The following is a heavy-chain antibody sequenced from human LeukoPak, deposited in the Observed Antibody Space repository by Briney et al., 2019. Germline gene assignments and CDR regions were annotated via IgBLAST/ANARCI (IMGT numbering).Heavy chain of an antibody. Sequence: GGSLRLSCVASGITFSNYAVSWVRQAPGKGLEWVSAISGSGGSTYYADSVKGRFTISRDNSKNTLYLQMNSLRAEDTAVYYCAKDGDEIYYYYYGMDVWGQGTTVTVSS. D-gene: IGHD7-27*01. V-gene: IGHV3-23*01. CDR1: GITFSNYA. CDR3: AKDGDEIYYYYYGMDV. CDR2: ISGSGGST. J-gene: IGHJ6*02.